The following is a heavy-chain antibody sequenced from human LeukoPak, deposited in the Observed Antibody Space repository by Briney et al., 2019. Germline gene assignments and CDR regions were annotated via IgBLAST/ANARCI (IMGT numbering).Heavy chain of an antibody. CDR2: LSGSGGTT. CDR1: GFTFSIYA. V-gene: IGHV3-23*01. CDR3: AKDRSYGFDY. D-gene: IGHD5-18*01. Sequence: TGGSLRLSCAASGFTFSIYAMSWVRQIPGKGLEWVSALSGSGGTTYYAGSVKGRFTISRDNSKNTVYLQMDSPRAEDTAVYYCAKDRSYGFDYWGQGTLVTVSS. J-gene: IGHJ4*02.